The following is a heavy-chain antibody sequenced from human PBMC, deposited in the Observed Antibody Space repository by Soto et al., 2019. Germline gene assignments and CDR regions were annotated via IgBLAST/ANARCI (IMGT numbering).Heavy chain of an antibody. CDR1: GYTFTSYY. D-gene: IGHD6-19*01. Sequence: ASVKVSCKASGYTFTSYYMHWVRQAPGQGLEWMGIINPSGGSTSYAQKSQGRVTMTRDTSTSTVYMELSSLRSEDTAVYYCARVLGYSSGWGHNWFDPWGQGTLVTVSS. V-gene: IGHV1-46*03. CDR3: ARVLGYSSGWGHNWFDP. CDR2: INPSGGST. J-gene: IGHJ5*02.